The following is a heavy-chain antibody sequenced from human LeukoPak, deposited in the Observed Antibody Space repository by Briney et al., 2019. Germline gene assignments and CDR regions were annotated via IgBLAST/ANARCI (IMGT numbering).Heavy chain of an antibody. J-gene: IGHJ4*02. CDR2: IYPGDSDT. V-gene: IGHV5-51*01. D-gene: IGHD3-22*01. Sequence: GESLKISCKGSGYSFTSYWIGWVRQMPGNGLEWMGIIYPGDSDTRYSPSFQGQVTISADKSISTAYLQWSSLKASDTAMYYCARLPAYYYDSSGYYPPYYFDYWGQGTLVTVSS. CDR3: ARLPAYYYDSSGYYPPYYFDY. CDR1: GYSFTSYW.